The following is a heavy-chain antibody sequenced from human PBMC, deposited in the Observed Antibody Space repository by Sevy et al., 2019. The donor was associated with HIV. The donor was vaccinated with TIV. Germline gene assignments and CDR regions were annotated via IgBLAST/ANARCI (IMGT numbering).Heavy chain of an antibody. Sequence: SETLSLTCTLSGDSISAGGYSWAWIRQAPGKGLECLGYIYYIGSTSYNPALRSRVTISIDRSKNQYSLRLNSVTAADTAVYFCARTNFDWLSGVFDLWGHGTLVTVSS. CDR2: IYYIGST. J-gene: IGHJ3*01. CDR1: GDSISAGGYS. CDR3: ARTNFDWLSGVFDL. D-gene: IGHD3-9*01. V-gene: IGHV4-30-2*01.